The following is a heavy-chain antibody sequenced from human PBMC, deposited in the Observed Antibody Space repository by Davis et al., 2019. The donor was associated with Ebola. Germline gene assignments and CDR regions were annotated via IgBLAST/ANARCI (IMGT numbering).Heavy chain of an antibody. CDR1: GFTFSSHW. V-gene: IGHV3-74*01. CDR2: ISGDGSGT. J-gene: IGHJ4*02. Sequence: GESLKISCAASGFTFSSHWMHWVRQAPGKGLVWVSRISGDGSGTNYADSVKGRFTISRDNAKNSLYLQMNSLRAEDTALYYRAKTLLYSGSYYGHWGQGTLVTVSS. CDR3: AKTLLYSGSYYGH. D-gene: IGHD1-26*01.